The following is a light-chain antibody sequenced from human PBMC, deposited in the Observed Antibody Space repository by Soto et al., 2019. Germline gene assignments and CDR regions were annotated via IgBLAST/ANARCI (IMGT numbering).Light chain of an antibody. CDR2: EAS. CDR3: QQSLTTPPT. CDR1: QSISTS. Sequence: DIHMTQSPSSLSASVGDRVTITCRASQSISTSLNWYQQKPGKAPQLLIYEASSLQSGVPSRFSGSGSGTDFTLTISSLQPDDFATYYCQQSLTTPPTFGQGTKAEIK. V-gene: IGKV1-39*01. J-gene: IGKJ1*01.